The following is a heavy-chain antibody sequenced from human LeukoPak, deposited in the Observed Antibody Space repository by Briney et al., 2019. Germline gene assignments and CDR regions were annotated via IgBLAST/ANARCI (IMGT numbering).Heavy chain of an antibody. D-gene: IGHD6-13*01. V-gene: IGHV4-39*07. CDR1: GGSISSSSYF. J-gene: IGHJ3*02. Sequence: SETLSLTCTVSGGSISSSSYFWGWIRQPPGKGLEWIGTIYYTGSTYYNPSLKSRVTISVDTSKKQCSLNLSSVTAADTAVYYCARDGTSAGAGDAFDIWGQGTMVTVSS. CDR3: ARDGTSAGAGDAFDI. CDR2: IYYTGST.